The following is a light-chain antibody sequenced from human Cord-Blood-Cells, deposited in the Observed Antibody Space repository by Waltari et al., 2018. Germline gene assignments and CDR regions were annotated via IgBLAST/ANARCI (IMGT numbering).Light chain of an antibody. V-gene: IGKV3-15*01. CDR2: GAS. CDR3: QQYNNWPYT. Sequence: EIVMTQSPATLSVSPGERATLSCRASQSVSSNLAWYQQKPGQAPRLLIYGASTRAAGSPARFSGSGSGTEFTPTISSLQSEDFAVYYCQQYNNWPYTFGQGTKLEIK. CDR1: QSVSSN. J-gene: IGKJ2*01.